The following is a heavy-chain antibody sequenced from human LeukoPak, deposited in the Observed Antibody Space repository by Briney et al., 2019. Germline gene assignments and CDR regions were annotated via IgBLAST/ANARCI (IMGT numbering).Heavy chain of an antibody. Sequence: SETLSLTCTVSGGSISSYYWSWIRQPPGKGLEWIGYIYYSGSTNYNPSLKSRVTISADTSKNQFSLKLNSVTAADTAVYYCARVVYGDSSKDFDYWGQGTLVTVSS. CDR1: GGSISSYY. J-gene: IGHJ4*02. D-gene: IGHD4-17*01. CDR3: ARVVYGDSSKDFDY. CDR2: IYYSGST. V-gene: IGHV4-59*12.